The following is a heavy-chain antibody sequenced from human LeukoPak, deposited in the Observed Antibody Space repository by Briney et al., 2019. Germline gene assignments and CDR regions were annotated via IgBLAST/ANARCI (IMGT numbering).Heavy chain of an antibody. CDR3: ATEPSRSYSFDHLNF. Sequence: SVKVSCKASGGTFDNHAISWVRQAPGQGPEWIGRVVPMFGIRNYPQRFRGRVNITADKSTNTAYMELSSLRSEDTAIYYCATEPSRSYSFDHLNFWGLGTPVTVSS. V-gene: IGHV1-69*04. J-gene: IGHJ4*02. CDR1: GGTFDNHA. D-gene: IGHD5-18*01. CDR2: VVPMFGIR.